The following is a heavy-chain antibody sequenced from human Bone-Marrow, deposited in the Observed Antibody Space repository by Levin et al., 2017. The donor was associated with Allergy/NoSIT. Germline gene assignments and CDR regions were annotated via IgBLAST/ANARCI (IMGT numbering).Heavy chain of an antibody. CDR1: GFTFSSYA. CDR2: ISGGGTTR. D-gene: IGHD3-22*01. CDR3: AKDLEVTATPGMDV. V-gene: IGHV3-23*01. J-gene: IGHJ6*02. Sequence: GGSLRLSCAASGFTFSSYAMSWVRQAPGKGLEWVSAISGGGTTRYYADSVKGRFTISRDNSKNTLYLQMNSLRVDDTALYYCAKDLEVTATPGMDVWGQGTTVTVSS.